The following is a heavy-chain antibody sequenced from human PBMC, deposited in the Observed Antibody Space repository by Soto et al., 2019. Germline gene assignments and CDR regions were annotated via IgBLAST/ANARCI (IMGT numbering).Heavy chain of an antibody. D-gene: IGHD6-25*01. Sequence: EVQLVESGGGLVKPGGYLRLSCTASGFTFSSYSMNWVRQAPGKGLEWVSSISSSSSYIYYADSVKGRFTISRDNAKNSLYLQMNSLRAEDTAVYYCASGSPVDYWGQGTLVTVSS. CDR2: ISSSSSYI. J-gene: IGHJ4*02. CDR1: GFTFSSYS. V-gene: IGHV3-21*01. CDR3: ASGSPVDY.